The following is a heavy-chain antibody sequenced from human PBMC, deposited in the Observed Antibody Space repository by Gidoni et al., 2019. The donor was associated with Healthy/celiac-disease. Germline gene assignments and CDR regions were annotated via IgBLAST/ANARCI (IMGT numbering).Heavy chain of an antibody. CDR2: INGSGGST. D-gene: IGHD3-10*01. CDR1: GFTFSSYA. Sequence: EVQLLESGGGLVQPGGSLRLSCAASGFTFSSYAMSWVRQAPGKGLEWVSAINGSGGSTYYADSVKGRLTISRDNSKNTLYLQMNSLRAEDTAVYYCAIALSGKAITMVQGRMDYWGQGTLVTVSS. V-gene: IGHV3-23*01. J-gene: IGHJ4*02. CDR3: AIALSGKAITMVQGRMDY.